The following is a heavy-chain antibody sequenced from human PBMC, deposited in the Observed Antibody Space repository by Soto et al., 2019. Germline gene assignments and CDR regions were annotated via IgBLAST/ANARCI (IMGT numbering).Heavy chain of an antibody. V-gene: IGHV3-21*01. CDR1: GFTFSSYS. Sequence: EVQLVESGGGLVKPGGSLRLSCAASGFTFSSYSMNWVRQAPGKGLEWVSSISRSSSYIYYADSVKGRFTISRDNAKNPQYLQMNRRRAEDTSVYYCARAPQDFAWGQGTLVTVSS. J-gene: IGHJ5*02. CDR3: ARAPQDFA. CDR2: ISRSSSYI.